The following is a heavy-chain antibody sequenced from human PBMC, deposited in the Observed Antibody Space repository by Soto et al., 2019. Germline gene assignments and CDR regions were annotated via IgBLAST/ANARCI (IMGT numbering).Heavy chain of an antibody. J-gene: IGHJ5*02. D-gene: IGHD3-9*01. Sequence: EVQLVESGGGLVKPGGSLRLSRAASGFTFSNYNMNWVRQAPGKGLEWVSSISSSSSYIYYADSVKGRFTISRDNAKNSLYLQMNSLRAEDTAIYFCASQYDFLTGFQFDPRGQGTLVTVSS. CDR1: GFTFSNYN. CDR3: ASQYDFLTGFQFDP. V-gene: IGHV3-21*01. CDR2: ISSSSSYI.